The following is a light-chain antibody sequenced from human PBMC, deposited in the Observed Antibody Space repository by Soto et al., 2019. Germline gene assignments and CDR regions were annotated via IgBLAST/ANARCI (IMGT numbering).Light chain of an antibody. J-gene: IGKJ4*02. Sequence: EIVLTQSPGTLSLSPGETATLSCRASQTISTMNLAWYQQKPGQAPRLLIYGTSNRATGIPARFRGSGSGTDFTLTISILEPEDVIVYYCHQYGSLPLTFGGGTKVEIK. CDR1: QTISTMN. V-gene: IGKV3-20*01. CDR2: GTS. CDR3: HQYGSLPLT.